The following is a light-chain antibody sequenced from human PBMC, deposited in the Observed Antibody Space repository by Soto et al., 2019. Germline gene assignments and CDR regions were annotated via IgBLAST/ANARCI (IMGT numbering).Light chain of an antibody. Sequence: EIVLPQSPGTLSFSPGERATLCCRAIQSVSSSYLAWYQQKPGQAPRLLIYGASSRTAGIPDRFSGSGSGTDFTLTISRLEPEDFAVYYCQQYGSSPPITFGQGTRLEI. CDR3: QQYGSSPPIT. J-gene: IGKJ5*01. V-gene: IGKV3-20*01. CDR1: QSVSSSY. CDR2: GAS.